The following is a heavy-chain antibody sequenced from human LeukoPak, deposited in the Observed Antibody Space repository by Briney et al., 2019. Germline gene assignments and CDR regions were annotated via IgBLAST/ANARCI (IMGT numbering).Heavy chain of an antibody. CDR1: GFTFSTYF. V-gene: IGHV3-48*01. Sequence: GGSLRLSCTGSGFTFSTYFINWVRQAPGKGLEWVSYISGSGNTINYADSVKGRFTVTRDNAKNSVFLQMNSLRVEDTAVYYCARDARVAGMGFFDYWSQGTLVTVSS. CDR3: ARDARVAGMGFFDY. J-gene: IGHJ4*02. D-gene: IGHD6-19*01. CDR2: ISGSGNTI.